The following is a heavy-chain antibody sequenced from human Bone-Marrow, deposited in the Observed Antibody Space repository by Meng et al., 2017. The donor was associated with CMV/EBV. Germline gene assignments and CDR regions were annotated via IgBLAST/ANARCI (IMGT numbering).Heavy chain of an antibody. D-gene: IGHD3-22*01. CDR2: ISYDGSNK. V-gene: IGHV3-30-3*01. Sequence: GGSLRLSCAASGFTFSSYAMHWVRQAPGKGLEWVAVISYDGSNKYYADSVKGRFTISRDNSKNTLYLQMNSLRAEDTAVYYCARDSDSSGLSAQDYWGQGTRVTVSS. J-gene: IGHJ4*02. CDR3: ARDSDSSGLSAQDY. CDR1: GFTFSSYA.